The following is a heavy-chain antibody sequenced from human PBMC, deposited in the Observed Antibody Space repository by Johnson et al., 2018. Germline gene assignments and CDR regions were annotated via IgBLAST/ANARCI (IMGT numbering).Heavy chain of an antibody. J-gene: IGHJ3*02. CDR3: AREGRAWGIGDAFDI. CDR2: ISSSSSTR. V-gene: IGHV3-48*01. Sequence: QLVESGGDLVQPGGSLRLSCAASGFTFSSFNMNWVRQTPGKGLQWISFISSSSSTRYYVDSVKGRFTISRDNAKNSLFLQLNSLRAEDTAVYYCAREGRAWGIGDAFDIWGLGTTVTVSS. D-gene: IGHD6-13*01. CDR1: GFTFSSFN.